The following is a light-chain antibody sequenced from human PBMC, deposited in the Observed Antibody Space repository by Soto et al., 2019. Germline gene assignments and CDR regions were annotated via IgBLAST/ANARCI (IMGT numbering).Light chain of an antibody. CDR3: QQYGRSIT. Sequence: DIVLTQSPGTLSLSPGERATLSCRASQSVSSSSVAWYQQKPGQAPRLFIYGASSRATGIPDRFSGSGSGTDFTLTISRLEPEDLAVYYCQQYGRSITFGQETQLEI. J-gene: IGKJ5*01. V-gene: IGKV3-20*01. CDR2: GAS. CDR1: QSVSSSS.